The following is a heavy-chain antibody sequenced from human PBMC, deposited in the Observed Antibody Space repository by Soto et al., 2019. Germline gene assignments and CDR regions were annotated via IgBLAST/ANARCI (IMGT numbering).Heavy chain of an antibody. CDR3: ARERNVGPRLYYFDY. CDR2: IYYSGST. V-gene: IGHV4-59*01. CDR1: GGSISSYY. J-gene: IGHJ4*02. Sequence: SETLSLTCTVSGGSISSYYWSWIRQPPGKGLEWIGYIYYSGSTNYNPSLKSRVTISVDTSKNQFSLKLSSVTAADTAVYYCARERNVGPRLYYFDYWGQGTLVTVSS. D-gene: IGHD1-26*01.